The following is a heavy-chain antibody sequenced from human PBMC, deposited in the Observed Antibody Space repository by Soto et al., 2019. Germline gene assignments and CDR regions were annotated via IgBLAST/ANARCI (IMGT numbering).Heavy chain of an antibody. V-gene: IGHV1-8*01. CDR2: TNPNSGNT. Sequence: VKVSYKASGYTFTSYYINWVRQATGQGLEWMGWTNPNSGNTGYAQKFQGRVTMTRNTSISTAYMELSSLRSEDTAVYYCARGRFITMVRGVPDYWGQGTLVTVSS. CDR1: GYTFTSYY. CDR3: ARGRFITMVRGVPDY. D-gene: IGHD3-10*01. J-gene: IGHJ4*02.